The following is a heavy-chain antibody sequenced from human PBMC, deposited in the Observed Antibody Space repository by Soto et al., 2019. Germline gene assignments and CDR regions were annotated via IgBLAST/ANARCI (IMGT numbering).Heavy chain of an antibody. CDR2: ISSSSSYI. D-gene: IGHD3-22*01. CDR1: GFTFSSYS. Sequence: GGSLRLSCAASGFTFSSYSMNWVRQAPGKGLEWVSSISSSSSYIYYADSVKGRFTISRDNAKNSLYLQMNSLRAEDTAVYYCATDMIVVVTPAEDDAFDIWGQGTMVTVSS. CDR3: ATDMIVVVTPAEDDAFDI. V-gene: IGHV3-21*01. J-gene: IGHJ3*02.